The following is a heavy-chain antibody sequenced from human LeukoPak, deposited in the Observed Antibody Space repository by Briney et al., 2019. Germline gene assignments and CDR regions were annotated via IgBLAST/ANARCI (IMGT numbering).Heavy chain of an antibody. CDR3: ARGPYSSSSGANYYYYYMDI. J-gene: IGHJ6*03. D-gene: IGHD6-6*01. Sequence: ASVKVSCKASGYTFTSYDINWVRQATGQGLEWMGWMNPNRGNTGYAQKFQGRVTITRNTSIRTAYMALSSLRYDDTAVYFFARGPYSSSSGANYYYYYMDIWGKGTTVTVSS. CDR2: MNPNRGNT. CDR1: GYTFTSYD. V-gene: IGHV1-8*03.